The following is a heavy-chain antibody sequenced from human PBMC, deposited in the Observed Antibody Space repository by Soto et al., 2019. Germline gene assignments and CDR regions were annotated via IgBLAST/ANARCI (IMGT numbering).Heavy chain of an antibody. CDR2: IHYSGRT. D-gene: IGHD1-26*01. CDR1: NGSISGFY. J-gene: IGHJ4*02. V-gene: IGHV4-59*12. Sequence: SETLSLTCSVSNGSISGFYWTWIRQPPGKILEWIGYIHYSGRTDYNPSLTSRATMSVDTSKNQFSLSLKSITAADTAVYYCVRVGVGIGNHFDSWGRGTLVTVSS. CDR3: VRVGVGIGNHFDS.